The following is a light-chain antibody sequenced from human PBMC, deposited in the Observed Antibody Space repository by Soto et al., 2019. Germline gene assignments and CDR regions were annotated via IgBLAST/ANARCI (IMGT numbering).Light chain of an antibody. V-gene: IGKV3-20*01. CDR2: GAS. Sequence: EIVLTQSPGTLSLSPGEGATLSCRASQSVSSSYLAWYQQKPGQAPRLLIYGASSRATGIPDRFSGGGAGTHFTLTIGRLEPEAFAVYYCSQYDNSPWTFGQGTKVEIK. CDR1: QSVSSSY. CDR3: SQYDNSPWT. J-gene: IGKJ1*01.